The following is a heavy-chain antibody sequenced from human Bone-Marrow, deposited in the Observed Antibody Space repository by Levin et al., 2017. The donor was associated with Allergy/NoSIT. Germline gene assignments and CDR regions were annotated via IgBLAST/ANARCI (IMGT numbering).Heavy chain of an antibody. Sequence: GSLRLSCTVSGGSISSTSDYWGWFRQPPGKGLEWIGSFYFSGNTYYNPSLKSRVTISVDTSKSQFSLRLRSVTAADTAVYYCARQPMVTGTFDYWGQGTPVTVSS. CDR3: ARQPMVTGTFDY. D-gene: IGHD2-21*02. J-gene: IGHJ4*02. V-gene: IGHV4-39*01. CDR1: GGSISSTSDY. CDR2: FYFSGNT.